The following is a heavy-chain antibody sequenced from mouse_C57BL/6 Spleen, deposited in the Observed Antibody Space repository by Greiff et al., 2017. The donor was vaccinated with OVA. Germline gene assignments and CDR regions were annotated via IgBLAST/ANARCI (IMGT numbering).Heavy chain of an antibody. D-gene: IGHD2-4*01. V-gene: IGHV1-55*01. CDR1: GYTFTSYW. CDR3: ARIYYDYEDYYAMDY. Sequence: QVQLQQPGAELVKPGASVKMSCKASGYTFTSYWITWVKQRPGQGLEWIGDIYPGSGSTNYNEKFKSKATLTVDTSSSTAYMQLSSLTSEDSAVYYCARIYYDYEDYYAMDYWGQGTSVTVSS. J-gene: IGHJ4*01. CDR2: IYPGSGST.